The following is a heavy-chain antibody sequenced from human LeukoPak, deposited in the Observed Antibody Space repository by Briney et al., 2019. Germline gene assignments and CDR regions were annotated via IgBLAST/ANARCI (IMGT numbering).Heavy chain of an antibody. V-gene: IGHV4-4*07. D-gene: IGHD3-10*01. J-gene: IGHJ6*03. CDR1: GGSISSYY. CDR2: IYTSGST. CDR3: ARYRRGVDGSGSYYYYMDV. Sequence: SETLSLTCTVSGGSISSYYWSWIRQPAGKGLEWIGRIYTSGSTNYNPSLKSRVTMSVDTSKNQFSLKLSSVTAADTAVYYCARYRRGVDGSGSYYYYMDVWGKGTTVTVSS.